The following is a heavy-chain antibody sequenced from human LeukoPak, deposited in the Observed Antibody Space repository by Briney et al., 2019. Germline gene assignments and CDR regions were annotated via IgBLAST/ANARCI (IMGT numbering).Heavy chain of an antibody. V-gene: IGHV4-39*07. CDR2: ISYSGST. J-gene: IGHJ6*02. D-gene: IGHD3-9*01. CDR1: SGSISSSSYY. Sequence: SETLSLTCTVSSGSISSSSYYWGWIRRPPGKGLEWIGSISYSGSTYYNPSLKSRVTISVDTSKNQFSLKLSSVTAADTAVYYCARDLLRYFDWLSPPVDYYYYGMDVWGQGTTVTVSS. CDR3: ARDLLRYFDWLSPPVDYYYYGMDV.